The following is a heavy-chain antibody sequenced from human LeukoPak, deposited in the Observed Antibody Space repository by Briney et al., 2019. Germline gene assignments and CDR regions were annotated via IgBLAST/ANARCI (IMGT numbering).Heavy chain of an antibody. Sequence: SETLSLTCTVSGGSISSYYWSWIRQPPGKGLEWIGYIHYSGSTNYNPSLKSRVTISVHTSKRQFSLRLGSVTAADTAVYYCARHVDSWGAFDIWGQGTLVTVSS. CDR3: ARHVDSWGAFDI. J-gene: IGHJ3*02. CDR1: GGSISSYY. D-gene: IGHD7-27*01. V-gene: IGHV4-59*08. CDR2: IHYSGST.